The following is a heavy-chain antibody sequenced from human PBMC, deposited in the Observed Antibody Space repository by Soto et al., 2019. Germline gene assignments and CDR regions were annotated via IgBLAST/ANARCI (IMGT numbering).Heavy chain of an antibody. D-gene: IGHD3-9*01. V-gene: IGHV4-59*01. Sequence: QELLQDSGPGLVKPSEALFLRCCDSGGSISGYYLCWIRQPPRERLELIGYINYTGSTNYNPDLNSRVTSSVDTTQTHYTLNLGSVTGADTEVYYCKRYFDRPSGFDIWGQGTMVTVSS. CDR2: INYTGST. J-gene: IGHJ3*02. CDR1: GGSISGYY. CDR3: KRYFDRPSGFDI.